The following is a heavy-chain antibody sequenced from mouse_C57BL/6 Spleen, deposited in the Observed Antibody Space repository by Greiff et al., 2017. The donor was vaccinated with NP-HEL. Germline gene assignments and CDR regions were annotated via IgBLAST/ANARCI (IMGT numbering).Heavy chain of an antibody. J-gene: IGHJ1*03. CDR2: IWNGGGT. D-gene: IGHD2-4*01. V-gene: IGHV2-9-1*01. CDR1: GFSLTSYA. CDR3: ARNDYVYWYFDV. Sequence: VKLVESGPGLVAPSQSLSITCTVSGFSLTSYAISWVRQPPGKGLEWLGVIWNGGGTNYNSALKSRLSISKDNSKSQVFLKMNSLQTDDTARYYCARNDYVYWYFDVWGTGTTVTVSS.